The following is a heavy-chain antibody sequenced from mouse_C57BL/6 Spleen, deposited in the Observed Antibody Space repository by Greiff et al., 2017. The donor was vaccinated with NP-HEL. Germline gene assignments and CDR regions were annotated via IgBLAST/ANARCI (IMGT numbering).Heavy chain of an antibody. CDR3: ATYYDYDGEGFFAY. D-gene: IGHD2-4*01. CDR2: IYPGDGDT. CDR1: GYAFSSYW. V-gene: IGHV1-80*01. J-gene: IGHJ3*01. Sequence: VQLQQSGAELVKPGASVKISCKASGYAFSSYWMNWVKQRPGKGLEWIGQIYPGDGDTNYNGKFKGKATLTADKSSSTAYMQLSSLTSEDSAVYFCATYYDYDGEGFFAYWGQGTLVTVSA.